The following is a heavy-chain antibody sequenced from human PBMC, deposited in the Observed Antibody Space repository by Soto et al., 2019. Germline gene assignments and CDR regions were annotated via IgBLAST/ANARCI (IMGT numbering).Heavy chain of an antibody. Sequence: QVQLVQSGAEVKKPGSSVKVSCKASGGTFSSYAISWVRQAPGQGLEWMGGIIPIFGTANYAQKFQGRVTITAEESTSTAYMELSSLRSEDTAVYYCARVYYYDSSGYYNVYYYYGMDVWGQGTTVTVSS. CDR3: ARVYYYDSSGYYNVYYYYGMDV. CDR1: GGTFSSYA. D-gene: IGHD3-22*01. V-gene: IGHV1-69*01. CDR2: IIPIFGTA. J-gene: IGHJ6*02.